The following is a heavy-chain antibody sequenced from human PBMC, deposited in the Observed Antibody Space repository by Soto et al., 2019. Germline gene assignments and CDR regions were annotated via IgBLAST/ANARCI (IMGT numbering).Heavy chain of an antibody. CDR1: GFTVSSHA. V-gene: IGHV3-23*01. CDR3: APHVSCSGGSFQYDAFAI. Sequence: EVQVLESGGGLVQPGGSLRLSCEGSGFTVSSHAMTWIRQAPGKGPEWVSTVTADGGTYYADSVKGRFAMSRDTSENTLYLQMNRLGAEDTAAYYCAPHVSCSGGSFQYDAFAIRGQGTMVTVSS. CDR2: VTADGGT. J-gene: IGHJ3*02. D-gene: IGHD2-15*01.